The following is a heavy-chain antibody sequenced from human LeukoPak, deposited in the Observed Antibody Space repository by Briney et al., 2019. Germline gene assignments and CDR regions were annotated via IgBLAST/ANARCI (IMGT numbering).Heavy chain of an antibody. V-gene: IGHV3-33*01. CDR2: IWYDGSNK. CDR3: ARDERVYYYDSSGPLDY. D-gene: IGHD3-22*01. Sequence: PGGSLRFSCAASGFTFSSYGMHWVRQARGKGLEWVAVIWYDGSNKYYADSVKGRFTISRDNSKNTLYLQMNSLRAEDTAVYYCARDERVYYYDSSGPLDYWGQGTLVTVSS. J-gene: IGHJ4*02. CDR1: GFTFSSYG.